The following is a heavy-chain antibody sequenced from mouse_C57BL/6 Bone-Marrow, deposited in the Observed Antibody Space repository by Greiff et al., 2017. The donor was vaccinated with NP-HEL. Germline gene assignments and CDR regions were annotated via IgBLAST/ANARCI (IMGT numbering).Heavy chain of an antibody. CDR3: ARRETVVGFDY. Sequence: QVQLKESGAELARPGASVKLSCKASGYTFTSYGISWVKQRTGQGLEWIGEIYPRSGNTYYNEKFKGKATLTADKSSSTAYMELRSLTSEDSAVYFCARRETVVGFDYWGQGTTLTVSS. D-gene: IGHD1-1*01. V-gene: IGHV1-81*01. CDR1: GYTFTSYG. J-gene: IGHJ2*01. CDR2: IYPRSGNT.